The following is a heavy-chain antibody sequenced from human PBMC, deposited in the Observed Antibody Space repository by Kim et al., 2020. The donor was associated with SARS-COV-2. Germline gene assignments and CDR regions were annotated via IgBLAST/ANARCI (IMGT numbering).Heavy chain of an antibody. D-gene: IGHD6-13*01. J-gene: IGHJ4*02. Sequence: SETLSLTCTVSGGSISSGGYYWSWIRQHPGKGLEWIGYIYYSGSTSYNPSLKSRVTISVDTSKNQSSLKLSSVTAAATAVYYCGRERGIAAFGDYWGQGTLVTVSS. CDR1: GGSISSGGYY. V-gene: IGHV4-31*03. CDR2: IYYSGST. CDR3: GRERGIAAFGDY.